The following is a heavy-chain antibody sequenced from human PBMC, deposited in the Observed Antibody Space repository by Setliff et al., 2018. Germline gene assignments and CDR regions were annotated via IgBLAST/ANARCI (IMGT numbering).Heavy chain of an antibody. Sequence: PGGSLRLSCAASGFTFSNAWMNWVRQAPGKGLEWVGRIKGKTDGLTTDYAAPVKGRFTISRDDSKNTLYLQMNSLKTEDTSASTAYMELSSLTSEDTAVYFCARGSRGFDYWGQGALVTVSS. CDR2: IKGKTDGLTT. D-gene: IGHD1-26*01. J-gene: IGHJ4*02. V-gene: IGHV3-15*07. CDR1: GFTFSNAW. CDR3: YMELSSLTSEDTAVYFCARGSRGFDY.